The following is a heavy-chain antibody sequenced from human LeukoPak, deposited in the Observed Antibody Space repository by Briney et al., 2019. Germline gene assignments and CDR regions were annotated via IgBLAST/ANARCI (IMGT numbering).Heavy chain of an antibody. Sequence: PGGSLRLSCAASGFTFSNFAMHWVRQAPGKGLEWVAVISYDGDNEYYADSVKGQFTISRDNSKDRLYLQMNSLRPEDPAMYYCARVRGGRSWYYYGMDVWGRGTTVTVSS. D-gene: IGHD3-16*01. J-gene: IGHJ6*02. V-gene: IGHV3-30-3*01. CDR1: GFTFSNFA. CDR2: ISYDGDNE. CDR3: ARVRGGRSWYYYGMDV.